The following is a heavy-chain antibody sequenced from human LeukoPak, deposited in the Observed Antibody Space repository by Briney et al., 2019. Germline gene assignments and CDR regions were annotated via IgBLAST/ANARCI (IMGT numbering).Heavy chain of an antibody. J-gene: IGHJ5*02. CDR2: ISGSGDTT. Sequence: HAGGSLRLSCAASGFTFSSHAMSWVRQAPGKGLEWVSGISGSGDTTYYADSVRGRFTISRDNSKNTLYLQMNSLRVDDTAIYYCVKEVSEWPENWFDPWGQGTLVTVSS. V-gene: IGHV3-23*01. D-gene: IGHD5/OR15-5a*01. CDR1: GFTFSSHA. CDR3: VKEVSEWPENWFDP.